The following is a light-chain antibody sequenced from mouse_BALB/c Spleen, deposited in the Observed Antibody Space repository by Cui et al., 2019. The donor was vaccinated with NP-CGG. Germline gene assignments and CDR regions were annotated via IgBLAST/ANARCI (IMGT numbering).Light chain of an antibody. J-gene: IGLJ1*01. CDR3: ALQHSNHWV. V-gene: IGLV1*01. Sequence: QAVVTQESALTTSPGETVTLTCRSSTGAVTTSNYANWVQEKPDHLFTGLIGGTNNRVPGIPARFSGSLIGDKAALTITGAQTEDEAIYFCALQHSNHWVFGGGTKLTVL. CDR2: GTN. CDR1: TGAVTTSNY.